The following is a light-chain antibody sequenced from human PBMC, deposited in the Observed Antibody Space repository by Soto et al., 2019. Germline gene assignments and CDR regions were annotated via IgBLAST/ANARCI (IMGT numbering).Light chain of an antibody. CDR2: DVS. J-gene: IGKJ1*01. CDR1: QNVTTS. CDR3: QQYDYSRT. V-gene: IGKV1-5*01. Sequence: DIQLTQSPSTLSASVGDSVTITCRASQNVTTSLAWYQHKPGRAPKLLIFDVSNLDSGVPSRFSGGGSGTDFTLTISSLHSDDFATYYCQQYDYSRTFGRGTKVDLK.